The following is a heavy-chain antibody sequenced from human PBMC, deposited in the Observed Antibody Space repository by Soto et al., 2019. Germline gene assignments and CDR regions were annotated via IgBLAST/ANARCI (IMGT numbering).Heavy chain of an antibody. J-gene: IGHJ3*02. D-gene: IGHD2-21*02. V-gene: IGHV3-23*01. CDR2: ISGSGGST. CDR3: AKLGSGGDYNSDAFDI. CDR1: GFTFSSYA. Sequence: GGSLRLSCAASGFTFSSYAMSWVRQAPGKGLEWVSAISGSGGSTYYADSVKGRFTISRDNSKNTLYLQMNSLRAEDTAVYYCAKLGSGGDYNSDAFDIWGQGTMVTVSS.